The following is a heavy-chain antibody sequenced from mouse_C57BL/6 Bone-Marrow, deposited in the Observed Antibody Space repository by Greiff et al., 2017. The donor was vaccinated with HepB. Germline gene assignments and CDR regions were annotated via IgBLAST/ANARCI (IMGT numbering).Heavy chain of an antibody. Sequence: EVQLVESGGGLVQPGGSLKLSCAASGFTFSDYYMYWVRQTPEKRLEWVAYISNGGGSTYYPDTVKGRFTISRDNAKNTLYLQMSRLKSEDTAMYYCARPYGSSSAWFAYWGQGTLVTVSA. V-gene: IGHV5-12*01. CDR3: ARPYGSSSAWFAY. D-gene: IGHD1-1*01. J-gene: IGHJ3*01. CDR1: GFTFSDYY. CDR2: ISNGGGST.